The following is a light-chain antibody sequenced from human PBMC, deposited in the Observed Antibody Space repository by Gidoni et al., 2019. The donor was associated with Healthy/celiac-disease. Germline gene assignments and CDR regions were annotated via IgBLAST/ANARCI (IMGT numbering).Light chain of an antibody. CDR1: ESLSSW. CDR2: KAS. V-gene: IGKV1-5*03. CDR3: QQYNSYSVT. Sequence: DIQMTQCPSTLSASVGDRVTIPCRASESLSSWLAWYQQKPGKAPKLLIYKASSLESGVPSKFSGSGSGTEFTLTISSLQPDDFATYYCQQYNSYSVTFGQGTKLEIK. J-gene: IGKJ2*01.